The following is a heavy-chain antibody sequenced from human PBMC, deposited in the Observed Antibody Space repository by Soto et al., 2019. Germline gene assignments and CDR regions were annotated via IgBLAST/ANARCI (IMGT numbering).Heavy chain of an antibody. V-gene: IGHV3-13*05. CDR2: LGADDDP. Sequence: EVQLVESGGGSVQPGESLRLSCAASGFSFSAYDMHWVRQRTGKGLEWVSGLGADDDPYYIASVKGRFSVSRDNAQNSLYLHMNNLRVDDKAVYFCARAYLGRLQRRADYSYAMDVWGRGTTVTVSS. CDR1: GFSFSAYD. J-gene: IGHJ6*02. D-gene: IGHD1-26*01. CDR3: ARAYLGRLQRRADYSYAMDV.